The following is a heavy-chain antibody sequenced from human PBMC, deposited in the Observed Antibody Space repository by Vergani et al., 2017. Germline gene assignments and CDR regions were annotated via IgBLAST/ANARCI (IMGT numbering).Heavy chain of an antibody. CDR3: ARDIVPAMVPRAYYYYGRDV. Sequence: QVQLVESGGGVVQPGGSLRLSCAASGFTFSSYGMHWVRQAPGKGLEWVAFIRYDGSNKYYADSVKGRFTISRDNSKNTLYLQMNSLRAEDTAVYYCARDIVPAMVPRAYYYYGRDVWGQGP. CDR2: IRYDGSNK. J-gene: IGHJ6*02. D-gene: IGHD5-18*01. V-gene: IGHV3-30*02. CDR1: GFTFSSYG.